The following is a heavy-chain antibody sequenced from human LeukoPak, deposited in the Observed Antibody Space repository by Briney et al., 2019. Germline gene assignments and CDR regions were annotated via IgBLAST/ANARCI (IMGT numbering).Heavy chain of an antibody. J-gene: IGHJ5*02. CDR3: ARDPITIFGVAGFDP. V-gene: IGHV3-21*01. Sequence: PGGSLRLSCAAFGFTFSSYSMNWVRQAPGKGLEWVSSISSSSSYIYYADSVKGRFTISRDNAKNSLYLQMNSLRAEDTAVYYCARDPITIFGVAGFDPWGQGTLVTVSS. D-gene: IGHD3-3*01. CDR2: ISSSSSYI. CDR1: GFTFSSYS.